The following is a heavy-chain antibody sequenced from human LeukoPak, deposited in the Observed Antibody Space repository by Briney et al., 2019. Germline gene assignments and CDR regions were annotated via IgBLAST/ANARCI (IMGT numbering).Heavy chain of an antibody. J-gene: IGHJ6*03. CDR3: TTVFSENYYYYYMDV. CDR1: GFTFSNAW. V-gene: IGHV3-15*01. D-gene: IGHD1-26*01. Sequence: PGGSLRLSCAASGFTFSNAWMSWVRQAPGKGLEWVGRIKSKTDGGTIDYAAPVKGRFTISRDDSKNTLYLQMNSLKTEDTAVYYCTTVFSENYYYYYMDVWGKGTTVTISS. CDR2: IKSKTDGGTI.